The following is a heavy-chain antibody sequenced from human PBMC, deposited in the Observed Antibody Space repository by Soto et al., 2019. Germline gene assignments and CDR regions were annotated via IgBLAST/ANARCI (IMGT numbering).Heavy chain of an antibody. V-gene: IGHV3-9*01. CDR2: INWNSASI. Sequence: EVQLVESGGGLIQPGRSLRLSCAASGFTFDDYAMHWVRQAPGKGLEWVSSINWNSASIGYADSVKGRFTISRDSAKNSLYLQMNSLSVEDTALYYCAKGLSGFSYYMDVWGKGTTVTVSS. CDR1: GFTFDDYA. J-gene: IGHJ6*03. CDR3: AKGLSGFSYYMDV. D-gene: IGHD3-10*01.